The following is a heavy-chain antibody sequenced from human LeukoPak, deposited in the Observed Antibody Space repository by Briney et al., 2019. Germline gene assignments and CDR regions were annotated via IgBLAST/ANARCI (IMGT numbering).Heavy chain of an antibody. CDR3: ARAPQEVRGAFDI. Sequence: SETLSLLCTVSGASISRTTYYWSWIRQPPGKALEWIGYIYYSGSTNYNPSLKSRVTISVDTSKNQSSLKLSSVTAADTAVYYSARAPQEVRGAFDIWGQGTMVTVSS. CDR1: GASISRTTYY. CDR2: IYYSGST. J-gene: IGHJ3*02. V-gene: IGHV4-61*01. D-gene: IGHD3-10*01.